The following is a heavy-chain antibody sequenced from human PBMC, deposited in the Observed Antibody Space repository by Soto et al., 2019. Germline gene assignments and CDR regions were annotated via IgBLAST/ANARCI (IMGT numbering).Heavy chain of an antibody. V-gene: IGHV4-34*01. Sequence: PSETLSLTCAVYGGSFSGHYWSWIRQPPGKGLEWIGEINHSGSTNYNPSLKSRVTISVDTSKNQFSLKLSSVTAADTAVYYCARGGSGYYYENYFDYWGQGTLVTVSS. J-gene: IGHJ4*02. CDR3: ARGGSGYYYENYFDY. CDR2: INHSGST. D-gene: IGHD3-22*01. CDR1: GGSFSGHY.